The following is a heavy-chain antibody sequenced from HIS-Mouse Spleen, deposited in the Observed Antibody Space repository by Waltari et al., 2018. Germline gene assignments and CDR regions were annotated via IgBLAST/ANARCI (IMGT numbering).Heavy chain of an antibody. J-gene: IGHJ4*02. CDR1: GDSVSSNSAA. Sequence: QVQLQQSGPGLVKPSQTLSLTCAISGDSVSSNSAAWNWIRQSSSRGLAWLGKTYYRFKWYNDYAVSVKSRITINPDTSKNQFSLQLNSVTPEDTAVYYCARSGFVAAAGTIDYWGQGTLVTVSS. CDR3: ARSGFVAAAGTIDY. D-gene: IGHD6-13*01. V-gene: IGHV6-1*01. CDR2: TYYRFKWYN.